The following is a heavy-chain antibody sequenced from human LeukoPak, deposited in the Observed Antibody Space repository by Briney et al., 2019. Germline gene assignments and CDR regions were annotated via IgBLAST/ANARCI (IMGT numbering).Heavy chain of an antibody. Sequence: SETLTLTCTVSGGSIGTYYWSWVRQSPGKGLEWIGYIYVTGNRYNPYLQSRVTISVDTSRNQFFLKMSSVTAADTAVYYCARHIGGGIEDMDVWGKGTKVTVSS. CDR1: GGSIGTYY. D-gene: IGHD3-16*02. CDR3: ARHIGGGIEDMDV. J-gene: IGHJ6*03. V-gene: IGHV4-59*08. CDR2: IYVTGN.